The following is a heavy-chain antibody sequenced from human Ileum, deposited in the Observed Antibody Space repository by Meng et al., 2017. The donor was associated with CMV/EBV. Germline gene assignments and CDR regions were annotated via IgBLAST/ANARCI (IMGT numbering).Heavy chain of an antibody. J-gene: IGHJ4*02. V-gene: IGHV7-4-1*02. D-gene: IGHD1-26*01. Sequence: ASRYHFHTYAMNWVRQAPGQGLEWMGWINTNTGNPPYAQGFTGRFVFSLDTSVSTAYLQISSLKAEDTAVYYCARTSYLVGVTDLDNWGQGTLVTVSS. CDR2: INTNTGNP. CDR1: RYHFHTYA. CDR3: ARTSYLVGVTDLDN.